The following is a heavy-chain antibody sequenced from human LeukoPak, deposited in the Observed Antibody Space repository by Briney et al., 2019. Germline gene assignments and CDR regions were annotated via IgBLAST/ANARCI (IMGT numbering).Heavy chain of an antibody. Sequence: PGGSLRLSCAASGFTFSSYGMHWVRQAPGKGLEWVAFIRYDGSNKYYADSVKGRFTISRDNSKNTLYLQMNSLRAEDTAAYYCVKEGLGYCSSTSCSSFDYWGQGTLVTVSS. CDR1: GFTFSSYG. CDR2: IRYDGSNK. V-gene: IGHV3-30*02. J-gene: IGHJ4*02. CDR3: VKEGLGYCSSTSCSSFDY. D-gene: IGHD2-2*01.